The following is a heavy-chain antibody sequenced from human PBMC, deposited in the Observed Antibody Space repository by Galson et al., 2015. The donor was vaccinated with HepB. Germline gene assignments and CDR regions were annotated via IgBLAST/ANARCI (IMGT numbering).Heavy chain of an antibody. J-gene: IGHJ4*02. V-gene: IGHV3-7*03. Sequence: SLRLSCAASGFTFSSYWMTWVRQAPGKGLEWVANIDQDGSEINYVDSVKGRFTISRDNAKRSLYLQMNSLRAEDTAIYYCAGPLTTVTFDHWGQGTLVTVSS. CDR2: IDQDGSEI. D-gene: IGHD4-17*01. CDR1: GFTFSSYW. CDR3: AGPLTTVTFDH.